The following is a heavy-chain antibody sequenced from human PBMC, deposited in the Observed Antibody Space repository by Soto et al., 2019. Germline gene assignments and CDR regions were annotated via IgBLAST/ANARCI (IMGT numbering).Heavy chain of an antibody. J-gene: IGHJ6*03. Sequence: GGSLRLSCAASGFTFSSYAMSWVRQAPGKGLEWVSAISGSGGSTYYADSVKGRFTISGDNSKNTLYLQMNSLRAEDTAVYYCARHGSTVTRFYMDVWGKGTTVTVSS. CDR2: ISGSGGST. CDR3: ARHGSTVTRFYMDV. D-gene: IGHD4-17*01. CDR1: GFTFSSYA. V-gene: IGHV3-23*01.